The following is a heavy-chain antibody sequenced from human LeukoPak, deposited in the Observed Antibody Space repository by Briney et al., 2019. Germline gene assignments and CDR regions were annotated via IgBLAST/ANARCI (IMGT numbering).Heavy chain of an antibody. J-gene: IGHJ5*02. CDR2: ISAYNGNT. V-gene: IGHV1-18*01. Sequence: ASVKVSCKASGYTFTSYGISWVRQAPGQGLEWMGWISAYNGNTNYAQKLQGRVTMTTDTSTSTAYMELRSLRSDDTDVYYCARDGGYCSGGSCRKRFDPWGQGTLVTVSS. CDR3: ARDGGYCSGGSCRKRFDP. CDR1: GYTFTSYG. D-gene: IGHD2-15*01.